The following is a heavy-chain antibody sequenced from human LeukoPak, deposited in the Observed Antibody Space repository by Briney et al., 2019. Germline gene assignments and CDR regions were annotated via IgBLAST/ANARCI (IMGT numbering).Heavy chain of an antibody. J-gene: IGHJ6*03. V-gene: IGHV1-69*13. CDR3: AGGRQTAMVTRYYYYYMDV. D-gene: IGHD5-18*01. CDR1: GGTFSSYA. CDR2: IIPIFGTA. Sequence: SVKVSCKASGGTFSSYAISWVRQAPGQGLEWMGGIIPIFGTANYAQKFQGRVTITADESTSTAYMELSSLRSEDTAVYYCAGGRQTAMVTRYYYYYMDVWGKGTTVTVSS.